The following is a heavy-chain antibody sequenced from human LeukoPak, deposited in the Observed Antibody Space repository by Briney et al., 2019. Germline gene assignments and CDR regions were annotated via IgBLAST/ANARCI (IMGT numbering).Heavy chain of an antibody. Sequence: ASVKVSCKASGYTLTTYYIHWVRQAPGQGLEWMGIINPSIDSINYARKFQRRVTMTSDTSTSTVYMELSDLRSEDTAVYYCAREWRIQLYLPVYWGQGTLVTVSS. CDR1: GYTLTTYY. D-gene: IGHD5-18*01. CDR2: INPSIDSI. CDR3: AREWRIQLYLPVY. J-gene: IGHJ4*02. V-gene: IGHV1-46*01.